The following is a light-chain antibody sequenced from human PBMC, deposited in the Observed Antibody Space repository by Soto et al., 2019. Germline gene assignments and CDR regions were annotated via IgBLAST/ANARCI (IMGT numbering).Light chain of an antibody. CDR1: QSVSSSY. J-gene: IGKJ3*01. CDR3: QQYGSSPET. CDR2: GAS. V-gene: IGKV3-20*01. Sequence: EIVLTQSPGALSLSPGERATLSCRASQSVSSSYLAWYQQKPGQAPRLLIYGASSRATGIPDRFSGSGSGTDFTLTISRLEPEDFAVYYCQQYGSSPETFGPGTKVDNK.